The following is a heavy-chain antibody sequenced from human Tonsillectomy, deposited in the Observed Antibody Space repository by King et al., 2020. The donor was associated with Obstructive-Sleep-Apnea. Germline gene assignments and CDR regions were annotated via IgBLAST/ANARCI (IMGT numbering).Heavy chain of an antibody. Sequence: VQLVETGGGAVQTGRSLRLSCAASGFIFSGYGLHWVRQVPGKGLEWVAVISYDGGSKHYADSVKGRFTISRDNSKNTMYLQMNSLRVEDTAVYYCARPLGLSRVPYFDYWGHGTRVTVSS. CDR3: ARPLGLSRVPYFDY. V-gene: IGHV3-33*01. CDR1: GFIFSGYG. CDR2: ISYDGGSK. J-gene: IGHJ4*01. D-gene: IGHD7-27*01.